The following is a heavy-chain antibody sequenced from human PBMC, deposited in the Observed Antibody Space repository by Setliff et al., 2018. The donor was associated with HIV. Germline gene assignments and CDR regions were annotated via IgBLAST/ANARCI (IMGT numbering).Heavy chain of an antibody. V-gene: IGHV4-59*11. D-gene: IGHD3-10*01. CDR3: ARVEASVRGATYGLDV. J-gene: IGHJ6*02. CDR2: MYFSGNS. Sequence: SETLSLTCTVSGGSISSHYWSWIRQAPGKGLEWIGTMYFSGNSRNSPALKSRVTISIGTSKNELSLNLTSVTAADTAVYYCARVEASVRGATYGLDVWGQGTTVTVS. CDR1: GGSISSHY.